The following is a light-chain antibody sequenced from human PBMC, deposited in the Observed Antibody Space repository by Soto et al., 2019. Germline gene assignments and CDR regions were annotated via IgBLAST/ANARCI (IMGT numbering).Light chain of an antibody. J-gene: IGKJ1*01. V-gene: IGKV3-20*01. CDR2: GAS. CDR1: QSVSSNY. CDR3: QQYDGSSRT. Sequence: ETVLTQSPGTLSLSPGERATLSCRASQSVSSNYLAWYQQKFGQPPRLLIYGASTRATGTPDRFSGSGSGKDFTLTISRLEAEDFAVYYCQQYDGSSRTFGQGTKVEIK.